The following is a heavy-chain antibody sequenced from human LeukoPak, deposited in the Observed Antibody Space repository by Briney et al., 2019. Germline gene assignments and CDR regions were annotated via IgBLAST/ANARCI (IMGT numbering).Heavy chain of an antibody. Sequence: GGSLRLSCAASGFTFSTYNMNWVRQAPGKGLEWVSYISDTGTTLYYADSVKDRFTISRDNAKNSLYLQMNSLRAEDTAVYYCARGYCRGGDCYSGIFHYWGQGTLVTVSS. J-gene: IGHJ4*02. V-gene: IGHV3-48*01. D-gene: IGHD2-15*01. CDR3: ARGYCRGGDCYSGIFHY. CDR2: ISDTGTTL. CDR1: GFTFSTYN.